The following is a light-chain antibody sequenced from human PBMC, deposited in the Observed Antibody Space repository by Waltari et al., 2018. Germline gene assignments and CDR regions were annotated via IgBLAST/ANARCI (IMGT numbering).Light chain of an antibody. CDR3: SSYAGSNNVV. J-gene: IGLJ2*01. CDR1: SSDVGGHNY. Sequence: QSALTQPPSASGSPGQSVTISCTGTSSDVGGHNYVSWYQQHPGKAPKLMIYEVSKRPAGVPALFSGSKSGNTASLTVSGRQAEDEADYYCSSYAGSNNVVFGGGTKLTVL. CDR2: EVS. V-gene: IGLV2-8*01.